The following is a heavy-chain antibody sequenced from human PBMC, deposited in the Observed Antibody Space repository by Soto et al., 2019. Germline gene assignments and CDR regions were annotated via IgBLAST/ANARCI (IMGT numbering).Heavy chain of an antibody. CDR3: ARGWDDYGDYLTSYYFDY. CDR2: ISAYNGNT. CDR1: GYPFTRYG. J-gene: IGHJ4*02. D-gene: IGHD4-17*01. V-gene: IGHV1-18*01. Sequence: ASVQVSCQASGYPFTRYGISWVRQAPGQGLEWMGWISAYNGNTNYAQKLQGRVTMTTDTSTSTAYMELRSLRSDDTAVYYWARGWDDYGDYLTSYYFDYWGQGTLVTVSS.